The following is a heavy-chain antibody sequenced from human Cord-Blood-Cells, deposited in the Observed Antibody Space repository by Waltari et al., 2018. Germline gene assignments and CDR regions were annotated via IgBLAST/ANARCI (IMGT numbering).Heavy chain of an antibody. CDR1: GGSISSGSYY. CDR2: IYYSGST. CDR3: ARHDWGSGALNWFDP. Sequence: QLQLQESGPGLVKPSETLSPTCTVSGGSISSGSYYCGWIRHPPGKGRDWIGSIYYSGSTYHNPSLKSRVTISVDTSKNQFSLKLSSVTAADTAVYYCARHDWGSGALNWFDPWGQGTLVTVSS. V-gene: IGHV4-39*01. J-gene: IGHJ5*02. D-gene: IGHD7-27*01.